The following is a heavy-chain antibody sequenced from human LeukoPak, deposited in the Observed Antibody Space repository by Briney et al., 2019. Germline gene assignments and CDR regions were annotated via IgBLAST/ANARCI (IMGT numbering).Heavy chain of an antibody. CDR2: INHSGST. D-gene: IGHD2-21*01. Sequence: SETLSLTCAVYGGSFSGYYWSWIRQPPGKGLEWIGEINHSGSTNYNPSLKSRVTISEDTSKNQFSLKLSSVTAADTAVYYCARVVIATFYYYMDVWGRGTTVTVSS. CDR3: ARVVIATFYYYMDV. J-gene: IGHJ6*03. CDR1: GGSFSGYY. V-gene: IGHV4-34*01.